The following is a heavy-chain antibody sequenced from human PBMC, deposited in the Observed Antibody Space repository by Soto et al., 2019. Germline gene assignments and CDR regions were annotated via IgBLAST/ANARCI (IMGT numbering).Heavy chain of an antibody. J-gene: IGHJ4*02. V-gene: IGHV3-15*01. CDR1: GFTFSNAW. CDR3: TTDPPPGITIFGVVTRFDY. D-gene: IGHD3-3*01. Sequence: GGALGLCCAATGFTFSNAWMSWVRQAPGKGLEWVGRIKSKTDGGTTDYAAPVKGRFTISRDDSKNTLYLQMNSLKTEDTAVYYCTTDPPPGITIFGVVTRFDYWGQGTLVTVSS. CDR2: IKSKTDGGTT.